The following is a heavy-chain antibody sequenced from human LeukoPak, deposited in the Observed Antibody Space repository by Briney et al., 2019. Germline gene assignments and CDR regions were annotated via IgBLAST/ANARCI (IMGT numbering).Heavy chain of an antibody. CDR1: GFTFSSYA. Sequence: GGSLRLSCAASGFTFSSYAMHWVRQAPGKGLEYVSAISSNGGSTYYANSVKGRFTISRDNSKNTLYLQMGSLRAEDMAVYYCARSPPEGSGDFDYWGQGTLVTVSS. CDR3: ARSPPEGSGDFDY. CDR2: ISSNGGST. D-gene: IGHD3-10*01. J-gene: IGHJ4*02. V-gene: IGHV3-64*01.